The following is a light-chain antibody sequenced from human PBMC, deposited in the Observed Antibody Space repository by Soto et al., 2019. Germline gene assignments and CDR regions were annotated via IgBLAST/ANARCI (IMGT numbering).Light chain of an antibody. Sequence: QSALTQPASVSGSPGQSITISCTGTRSDVGGYDLVSWYQQHPGKAPKLMIYEVNNRPSGVSTRFSGSKSGNTASLTISGLQAEGEADYYCSSYTSSSTPYVFGIGTKLTVL. J-gene: IGLJ1*01. CDR1: RSDVGGYDL. CDR2: EVN. V-gene: IGLV2-14*01. CDR3: SSYTSSSTPYV.